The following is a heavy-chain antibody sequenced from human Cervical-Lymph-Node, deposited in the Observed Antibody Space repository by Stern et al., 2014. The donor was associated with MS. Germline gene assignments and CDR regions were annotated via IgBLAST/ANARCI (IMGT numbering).Heavy chain of an antibody. CDR1: GFTFSDYA. J-gene: IGHJ6*02. D-gene: IGHD2-21*02. CDR2: ISGSGGNT. Sequence: EVQLVESGGGLVQPGGSLRLSCAASGFTFSDYAMTWVRQAPGQGLEWGSSISGSGGNTFYADSVQGRFTISRDNSKNTLHVQMNSLRAEDTALYYCAKGVRVTGAGYGVDAWGQGATVIVSS. V-gene: IGHV3-23*04. CDR3: AKGVRVTGAGYGVDA.